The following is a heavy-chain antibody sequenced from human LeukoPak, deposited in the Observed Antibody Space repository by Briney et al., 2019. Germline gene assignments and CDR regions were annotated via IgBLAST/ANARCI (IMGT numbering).Heavy chain of an antibody. CDR2: LSDSGVYT. CDR3: ARGGFSYFQH. V-gene: IGHV3-23*01. D-gene: IGHD3-3*01. J-gene: IGHJ1*01. Sequence: GGSLRLSCAASGFTFSNYAMTWVRQAPGKGLEWVSILSDSGVYTYYVDSVKGRFTISRDNSNNMLYLQMNSLRAEDTAVYYCARGGFSYFQHWGQGTLVTVSS. CDR1: GFTFSNYA.